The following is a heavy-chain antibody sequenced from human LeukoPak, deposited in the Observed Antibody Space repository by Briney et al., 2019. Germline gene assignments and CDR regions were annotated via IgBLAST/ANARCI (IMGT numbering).Heavy chain of an antibody. V-gene: IGHV6-1*01. D-gene: IGHD1-1*01. CDR1: GDSVSSHNAA. CDR3: ARDLSDNWPHHFDC. CDR2: TKYRSNWYS. J-gene: IGHJ4*02. Sequence: SQTLSLTCAISGDSVSSHNAAWNWIRQSPSRGLEWLGRTKYRSNWYSDYAVSVKGRITINPDTSKNQFSLQLNSVTPGDTAVYYCARDLSDNWPHHFDCWGQGTLVTVSS.